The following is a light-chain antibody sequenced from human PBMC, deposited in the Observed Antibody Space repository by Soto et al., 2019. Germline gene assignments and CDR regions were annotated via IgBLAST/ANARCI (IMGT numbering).Light chain of an antibody. J-gene: IGKJ5*01. Sequence: DIVMTQSPNSLAVSLGERATINCKSSQSVLYSSNNKNYLAWYQQKPGQPPKLLIYWASTRESGVPDRFSGSGSGTDFTLTISSLQPEDFATYYCQQLHDYPFTFGQGARLEIK. CDR2: WAS. CDR1: QSVLYSSNNKNY. CDR3: QQLHDYPFT. V-gene: IGKV4-1*01.